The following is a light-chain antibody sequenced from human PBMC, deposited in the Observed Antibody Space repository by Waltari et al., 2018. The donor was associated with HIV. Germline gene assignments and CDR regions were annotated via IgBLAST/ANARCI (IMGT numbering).Light chain of an antibody. CDR3: SSYTSSSTLV. J-gene: IGLJ3*02. Sequence: QSALTQPASVSGSPGQSIPISCTGTRTDVGGYHYVSWYQQPPGKAPKLMIYEVSNRPSGVSNRFSGSKSGNTASLTISGLQAEDEADYYCSSYTSSSTLVFGGGTKLTVL. V-gene: IGLV2-14*01. CDR1: RTDVGGYHY. CDR2: EVS.